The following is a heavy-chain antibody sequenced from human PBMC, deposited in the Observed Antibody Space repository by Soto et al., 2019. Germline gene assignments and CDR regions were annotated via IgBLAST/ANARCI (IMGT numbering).Heavy chain of an antibody. CDR1: GFIFSNYA. D-gene: IGHD2-15*01. J-gene: IGHJ4*02. CDR2: MSYDGSRE. Sequence: QVQLVESGGGVVQPGRSLSLSCAASGFIFSNYAMHWVRQAPGKGREWVAVMSYDGSREYYAGSVKGRFTISRDNSKNTLYLQMNTLRPEDTAVYYWATLRPSFGVVKDYWGQGTLVTVSS. CDR3: ATLRPSFGVVKDY. V-gene: IGHV3-30-3*01.